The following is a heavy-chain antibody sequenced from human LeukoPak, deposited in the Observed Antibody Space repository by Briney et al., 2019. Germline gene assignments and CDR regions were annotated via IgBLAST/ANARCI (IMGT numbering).Heavy chain of an antibody. V-gene: IGHV4-59*08. D-gene: IGHD3-22*01. CDR1: GGSISSYY. CDR2: IYYSGST. CDR3: ARGPYYYDSSGAGAHAFDI. Sequence: KPSETLSLTCTVSGGSISSYYWSWIRQPPGKGLEWIGYIYYSGSTNYNPSLKSRVTISVDTSKNQFSLKLSSVTAADTAVYYCARGPYYYDSSGAGAHAFDIWGQGTMVTVSS. J-gene: IGHJ3*02.